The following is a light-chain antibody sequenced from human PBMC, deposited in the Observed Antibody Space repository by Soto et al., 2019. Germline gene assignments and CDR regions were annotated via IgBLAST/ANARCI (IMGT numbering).Light chain of an antibody. CDR1: QSVTTQ. CDR2: GAS. Sequence: IVLTQSPGTLSLSPGERATLSCRASQSVTTQLAWYQQKPGQAPRLIIHGASSRATGVPDRITGSGSGTDFTLSISRLEPEDFAVYYCQQRSNWPPYTFGPGTKVDIK. CDR3: QQRSNWPPYT. J-gene: IGKJ3*01. V-gene: IGKV3-11*01.